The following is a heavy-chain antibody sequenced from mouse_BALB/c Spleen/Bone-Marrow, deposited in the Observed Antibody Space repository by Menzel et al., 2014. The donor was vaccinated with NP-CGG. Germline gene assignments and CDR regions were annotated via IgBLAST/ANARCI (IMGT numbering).Heavy chain of an antibody. CDR2: IDPANGYS. J-gene: IGHJ1*01. V-gene: IGHV14-3*02. CDR1: GFNIKDAY. D-gene: IGHD1-2*01. Sequence: VQLQQSGAELVKPGASVKLSCTASGFNIKDAYMYWVKQRPEQGLEWIGRIDPANGYSIYDPKFQGKATITADTTSNTAHLQLSSLTSEDTAVYYCALITTATFSYWYFDVWGAGTTVTVSS. CDR3: ALITTATFSYWYFDV.